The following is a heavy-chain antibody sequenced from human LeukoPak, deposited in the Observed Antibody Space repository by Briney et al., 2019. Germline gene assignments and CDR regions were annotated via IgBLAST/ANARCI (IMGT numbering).Heavy chain of an antibody. Sequence: ASVKVSCKASGYTFTGYYMHWVRQAPGQGLEWMGWINPNSGGTNYAQKFQGWVTMTRDTSISTACVELSRLRSDDTAVYYCAISSIAAAGTFDYWGQGTLVTVSS. CDR1: GYTFTGYY. V-gene: IGHV1-2*04. J-gene: IGHJ4*02. D-gene: IGHD6-13*01. CDR3: AISSIAAAGTFDY. CDR2: INPNSGGT.